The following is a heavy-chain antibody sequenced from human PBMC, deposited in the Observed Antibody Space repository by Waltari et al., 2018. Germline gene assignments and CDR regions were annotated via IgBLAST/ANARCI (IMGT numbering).Heavy chain of an antibody. CDR2: MYDAGST. CDR1: GFTVSSNH. CDR3: ARARDEETAMVYFDH. V-gene: IGHV3-66*02. Sequence: EVQLAESGGGLVHPGGSLRLSCAASGFTVSSNHMSGVRQAPGKGVEWVSIMYDAGSTYYPESVEGRFTSSRDKSKNTVHLQMNSLRPEDTAIYYCARARDEETAMVYFDHWGQGTLVTVSS. J-gene: IGHJ4*02. D-gene: IGHD5-18*01.